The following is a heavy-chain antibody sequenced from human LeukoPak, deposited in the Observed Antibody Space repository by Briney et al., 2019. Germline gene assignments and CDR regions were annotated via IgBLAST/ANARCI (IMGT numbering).Heavy chain of an antibody. CDR3: TTNSGSYGVDV. Sequence: GGSLRLSCAASGFTFSNTWMSLVRQAPGKGLEWVGRIKTKPAGGTIDYAAPVKGRFSISRDDSENTLFLHMNSLTSEDTAVYYCTTNSGSYGVDVWGKGTTVTVSS. J-gene: IGHJ6*04. CDR1: GFTFSNTW. CDR2: IKTKPAGGTI. D-gene: IGHD1-26*01. V-gene: IGHV3-15*01.